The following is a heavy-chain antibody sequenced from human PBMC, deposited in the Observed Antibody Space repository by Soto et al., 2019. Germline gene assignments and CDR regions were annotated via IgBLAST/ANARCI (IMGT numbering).Heavy chain of an antibody. CDR2: INSVNDHT. CDR3: ARNILGGTTDY. CDR1: GYSFSTHA. V-gene: IGHV1-3*01. J-gene: IGHJ4*02. D-gene: IGHD1-7*01. Sequence: ASVKVSCKASGYSFSTHAMHWVRQAPGQGLEWVGWINSVNDHTIYSEKFQGRVTITSDTSAATAYMELSSLTSEDTAIYYCARNILGGTTDYWGQGTLVTVSS.